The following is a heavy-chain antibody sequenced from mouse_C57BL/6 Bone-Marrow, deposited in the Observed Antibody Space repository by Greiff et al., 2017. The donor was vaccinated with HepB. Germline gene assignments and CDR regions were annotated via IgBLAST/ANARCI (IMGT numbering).Heavy chain of an antibody. CDR1: GYTFTTYP. D-gene: IGHD2-14*01. CDR3: GRYIGGAMDY. Sequence: VQLQQSGAELVKPGASVKMSCKASGYTFTTYPIKWMKQNPGKSLEWIGNFNPYNDDTKYNEKFKGKATLTVEKSSSTVYLELSRITTDDAAVYYCGRYIGGAMDYWGQGTSVTVSS. CDR2: FNPYNDDT. J-gene: IGHJ4*01. V-gene: IGHV1-47*01.